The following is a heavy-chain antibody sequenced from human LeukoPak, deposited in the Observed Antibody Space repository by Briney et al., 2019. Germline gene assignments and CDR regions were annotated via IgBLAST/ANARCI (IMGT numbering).Heavy chain of an antibody. CDR1: GFTFSSYG. CDR3: AKEVKLVGAVAVYFDY. V-gene: IGHV3-30*18. Sequence: QSGRYLRLSCAASGFTFSSYGMHWVRQAPGKGLEWVAVISYDGSNKYYADSVKVRFTISRDNSKNTLYLQMNSQRAEDTAVYYCAKEVKLVGAVAVYFDYWGQGTLVTVSS. CDR2: ISYDGSNK. D-gene: IGHD6-19*01. J-gene: IGHJ4*02.